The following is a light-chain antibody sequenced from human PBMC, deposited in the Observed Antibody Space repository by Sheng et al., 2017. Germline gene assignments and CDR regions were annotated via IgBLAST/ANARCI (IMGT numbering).Light chain of an antibody. CDR2: DAS. V-gene: IGKV1-33*01. Sequence: DIQLTQSPSFLSASVGDRVTITCRASQGISSYLAWYQQKPGKAPKLLIYDASNLETGVPSRFSGSGSGTDFTFTISSLQPEDIATYYCQQYDNLLTFGGGTEGGDQT. CDR3: QQYDNLLT. J-gene: IGKJ4*01. CDR1: QGISSY.